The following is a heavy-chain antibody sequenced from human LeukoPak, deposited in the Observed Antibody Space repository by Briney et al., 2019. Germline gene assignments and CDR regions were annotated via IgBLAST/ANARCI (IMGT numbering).Heavy chain of an antibody. J-gene: IGHJ6*03. Sequence: GASVKVSCKASGYTFTGYYMHWVRQAPGQGLEWMGWINPNSGGTNYAQKFQGRVTMTRDTSISTAYMELSRLRSDDTAVYYCARDRQVTQQLWYYYYMDVWGKGTTVTVSS. CDR3: ARDRQVTQQLWYYYYMDV. CDR2: INPNSGGT. V-gene: IGHV1-2*02. D-gene: IGHD6-13*01. CDR1: GYTFTGYY.